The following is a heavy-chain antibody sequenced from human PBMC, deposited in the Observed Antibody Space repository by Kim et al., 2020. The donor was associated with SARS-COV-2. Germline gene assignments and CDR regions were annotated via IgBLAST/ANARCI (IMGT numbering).Heavy chain of an antibody. CDR2: NT. V-gene: IGHV1-18*01. D-gene: IGHD4-17*01. CDR3: ARETSGDYDH. J-gene: IGHJ5*02. Sequence: NTNSAQKLQGRVNMTTDTSTSTAYMELRSLRSDDTAVYYCARETSGDYDHWGQGTLVTVSS.